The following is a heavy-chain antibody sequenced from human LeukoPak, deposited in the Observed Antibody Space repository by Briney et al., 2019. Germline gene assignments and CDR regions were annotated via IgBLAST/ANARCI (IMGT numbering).Heavy chain of an antibody. V-gene: IGHV3-7*01. CDR3: TKESESYDSSGSTFDY. Sequence: GGSLRLSCEASGFTFNNYWMSWVRQAPGRGLEWVANIRYDGSEKHYVDSVKGRFTISRDDSKNTLYLQMNRLRAEDTAVYYCTKESESYDSSGSTFDYWGQGTLVTVSS. CDR2: IRYDGSEK. CDR1: GFTFNNYW. D-gene: IGHD3-22*01. J-gene: IGHJ4*02.